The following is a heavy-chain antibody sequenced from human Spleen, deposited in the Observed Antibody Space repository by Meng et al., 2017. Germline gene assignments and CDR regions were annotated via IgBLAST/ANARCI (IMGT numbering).Heavy chain of an antibody. J-gene: IGHJ4*02. CDR1: GYTLTELS. Sequence: ASVKVSCKVSGYTLTELSMHWVRQAPGKGLEWMGGFDPEDGETIYAQKFQGRVTMTEDTSTDTAYMELSSLRSEDTAVYYCATSPYSSGWSHYWGQGTLVTVSS. CDR2: FDPEDGET. CDR3: ATSPYSSGWSHY. D-gene: IGHD6-19*01. V-gene: IGHV1-24*01.